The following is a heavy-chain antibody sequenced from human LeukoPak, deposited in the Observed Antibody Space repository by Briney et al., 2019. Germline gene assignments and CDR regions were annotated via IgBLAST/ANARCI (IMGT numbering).Heavy chain of an antibody. V-gene: IGHV3-33*01. CDR1: GFTFSSYG. J-gene: IGHJ4*02. Sequence: GRSLRLSCAASGFTFSSYGMHWVRQAPGKGLEWVAVIWYDGSNKYYADSVKGRFTISRGNSKNTLYLQMNSLRAEDTAVYYCARDGGSGYYDYWGQGTLVTVSS. D-gene: IGHD3-22*01. CDR2: IWYDGSNK. CDR3: ARDGGSGYYDY.